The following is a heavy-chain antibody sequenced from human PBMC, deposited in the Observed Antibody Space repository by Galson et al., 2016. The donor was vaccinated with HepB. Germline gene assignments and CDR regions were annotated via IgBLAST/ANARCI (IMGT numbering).Heavy chain of an antibody. CDR1: GDSVSSNRAA. V-gene: IGHV6-1*01. J-gene: IGHJ4*02. CDR3: ARVERYSGYDPYYFDY. CDR2: TYYWSRWYN. D-gene: IGHD5-12*01. Sequence: CAISGDSVSSNRAAWNWIRQSPSRGLEWLGRTYYWSRWYNDYALSVRSRITISADTSKNQFSLQLKSVTPEDTALYYCARVERYSGYDPYYFDYWGQGTLVTVSS.